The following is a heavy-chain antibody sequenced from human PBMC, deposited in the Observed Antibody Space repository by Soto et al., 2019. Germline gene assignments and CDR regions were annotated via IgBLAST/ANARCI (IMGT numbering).Heavy chain of an antibody. Sequence: SVKVSCKASGGTFSSYAISWVRQAPGQGLEWMGGIIPIFGTANYAQKFQGRVTITADESTSTAYMELSSLRSEDTAVYYCARGLYYYDSSGYLLDYWGQRTLVTVSS. CDR3: ARGLYYYDSSGYLLDY. V-gene: IGHV1-69*13. CDR1: GGTFSSYA. CDR2: IIPIFGTA. D-gene: IGHD3-22*01. J-gene: IGHJ4*02.